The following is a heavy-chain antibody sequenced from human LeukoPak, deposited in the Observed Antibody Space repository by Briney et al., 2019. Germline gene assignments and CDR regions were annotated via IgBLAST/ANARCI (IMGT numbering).Heavy chain of an antibody. CDR1: GYTFTGYY. Sequence: ASVKVSCKASGYTFTGYYMHWVRQAPGQGLEWMGWINPNSGGTNYAQKFQARVTMTRDTSISTAYMELSRLRSDDTAVYYCARGSAYYDFWSGYLGNWFDPWGQGTLVTVSS. CDR2: INPNSGGT. D-gene: IGHD3-3*01. J-gene: IGHJ5*02. CDR3: ARGSAYYDFWSGYLGNWFDP. V-gene: IGHV1-2*02.